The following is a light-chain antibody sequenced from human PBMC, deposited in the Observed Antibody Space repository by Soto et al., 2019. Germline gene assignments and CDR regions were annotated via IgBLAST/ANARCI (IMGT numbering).Light chain of an antibody. CDR2: AAS. CDR3: QQYNSYWT. V-gene: IGKV1-5*01. J-gene: IGKJ1*01. Sequence: IQMTQSPSTLSASVGDRVTITCRASHSISSWLAWYQQKPGKAPNLLIYAASTLESGVPSRFSGSGSGTEFTLTISSLQPDDFATYYCQQYNSYWTFGQGTKV. CDR1: HSISSW.